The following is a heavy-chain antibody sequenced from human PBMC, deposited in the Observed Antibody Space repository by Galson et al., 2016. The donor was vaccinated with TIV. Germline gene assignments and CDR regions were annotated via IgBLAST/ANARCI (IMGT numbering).Heavy chain of an antibody. CDR2: VYPSDSDT. CDR3: VRLGAIYGNKDDNSTYYCDY. V-gene: IGHV5-51*01. J-gene: IGHJ4*02. D-gene: IGHD1/OR15-1a*01. CDR1: GSSFTSYW. Sequence: QSGAEVKKPGESLKISCKGSGSSFTSYWIGWVRQVPGRGLEWVGVVYPSDSDTRYSPSFQGQVTISVDKSITTAYLQWGSLKASDTALYYCVRLGAIYGNKDDNSTYYCDYWGQGTLVTVSS.